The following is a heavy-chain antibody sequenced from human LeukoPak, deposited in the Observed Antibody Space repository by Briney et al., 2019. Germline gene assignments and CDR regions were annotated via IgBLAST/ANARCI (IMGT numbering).Heavy chain of an antibody. J-gene: IGHJ3*01. CDR3: ARVYGDYRAFDV. CDR2: ITISSNTI. D-gene: IGHD4-17*01. CDR1: GFTFSSYS. Sequence: PGGSLRLSCAASGFTFSSYSMNWVRQAPGKGLEWLSYITISSNTIYYADSVKGRFTISRDNAKNSVYLQMNSLRAEDTAVYYCARVYGDYRAFDVWGQGTMVTVSS. V-gene: IGHV3-48*04.